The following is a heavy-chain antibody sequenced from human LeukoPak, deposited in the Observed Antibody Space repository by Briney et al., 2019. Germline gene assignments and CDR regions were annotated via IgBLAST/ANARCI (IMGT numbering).Heavy chain of an antibody. CDR1: GYSFTNYW. Sequence: GESLKISCKASGYSFTNYWIAWVRQMPGKGLEWMGIIYPGDFDTRYRPSLQGQVPISADKSINTAYLQWTSLKASDTAIYYCARQGESGNYFDYWGQGTLVTVSS. CDR2: IYPGDFDT. V-gene: IGHV5-51*01. D-gene: IGHD3-16*01. J-gene: IGHJ4*02. CDR3: ARQGESGNYFDY.